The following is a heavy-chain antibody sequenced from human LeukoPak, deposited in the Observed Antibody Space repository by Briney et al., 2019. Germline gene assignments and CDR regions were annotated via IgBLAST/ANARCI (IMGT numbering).Heavy chain of an antibody. Sequence: GGSLRLSCAASGFSFSTDWMTWVRQAPGKGLEWVSAISGSGGSTYYADSVKGRFTISRDNSKNTLYLQMNSLRAEDTAVYYCAKEGEGSGWAWYFDYWGQGTLVTVSS. D-gene: IGHD6-19*01. CDR1: GFSFSTDW. J-gene: IGHJ4*02. CDR2: ISGSGGST. CDR3: AKEGEGSGWAWYFDY. V-gene: IGHV3-23*01.